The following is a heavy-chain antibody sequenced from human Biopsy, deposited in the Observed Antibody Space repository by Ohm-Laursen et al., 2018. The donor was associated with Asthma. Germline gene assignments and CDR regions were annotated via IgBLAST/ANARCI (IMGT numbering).Heavy chain of an antibody. D-gene: IGHD6-13*01. CDR2: INPNSGGT. CDR3: ARGQKSAGDRWFDP. Sequence: ASVKVSCKASGYTFIDCHIHWMRQAPGQGLERMGRINPNSGGTNYAQKFQGRVTMTRDTSISTAYMEVSRLRSDDTAVYYCARGQKSAGDRWFDPWGQGTLVTVSS. CDR1: GYTFIDCH. V-gene: IGHV1-2*06. J-gene: IGHJ5*02.